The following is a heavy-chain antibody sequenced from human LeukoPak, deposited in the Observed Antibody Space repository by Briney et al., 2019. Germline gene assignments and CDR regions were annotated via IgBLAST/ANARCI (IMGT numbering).Heavy chain of an antibody. Sequence: ASVKVSRKASGYTFTGYYMHWVRQAPGQGLEWMGRINPNNGATNYAQKFQGRVTITGDTSISTAYMELSSLRSDDTAVYYCTRESGSYHGNDYWGQGTLVTVSS. J-gene: IGHJ4*02. D-gene: IGHD1-26*01. V-gene: IGHV1-2*06. CDR2: INPNNGAT. CDR3: TRESGSYHGNDY. CDR1: GYTFTGYY.